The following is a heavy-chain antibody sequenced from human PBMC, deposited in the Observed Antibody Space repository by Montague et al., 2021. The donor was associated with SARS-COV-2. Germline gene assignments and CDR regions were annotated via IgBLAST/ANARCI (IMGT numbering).Heavy chain of an antibody. Sequence: SETLSLTCTVSAGSISTNSYYWAWLRQPPGKGLEWIGSISYSGSTYFNPSLESRLTMSVDTSKNHFSLKLSSVIAADTAVHYCARLLPDGTVVATDIPFDSWGQGTLVTVSS. CDR1: AGSISTNSYY. CDR3: ARLLPDGTVVATDIPFDS. CDR2: ISYSGST. D-gene: IGHD2-21*02. J-gene: IGHJ4*02. V-gene: IGHV4-39*02.